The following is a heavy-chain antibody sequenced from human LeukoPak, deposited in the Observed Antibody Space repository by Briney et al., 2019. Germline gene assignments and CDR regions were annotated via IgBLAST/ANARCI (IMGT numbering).Heavy chain of an antibody. Sequence: ASVKVSCKASGCTFTSYGISWVRQAPGQGLEWMGWISAYNGNTNYAQKLQGRVTMTTDTSTSTAYMELRSLRSDDTAVYYCARDARIAVAATLPFDYWGQGTLVTVSS. CDR2: ISAYNGNT. V-gene: IGHV1-18*01. CDR3: ARDARIAVAATLPFDY. D-gene: IGHD6-19*01. J-gene: IGHJ4*02. CDR1: GCTFTSYG.